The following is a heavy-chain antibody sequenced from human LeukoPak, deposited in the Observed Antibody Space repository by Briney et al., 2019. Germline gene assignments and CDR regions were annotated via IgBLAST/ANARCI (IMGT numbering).Heavy chain of an antibody. J-gene: IGHJ3*02. V-gene: IGHV3-23*01. CDR3: AKDREQRWLHLGAFDM. CDR2: ITGSGGNT. CDR1: GFTFSSYV. D-gene: IGHD5-24*01. Sequence: GGSLRLSCAASGFTFSSYVMSWVRQAPGKGLEWVSGITGSGGNTYYADSVKGRFTISRDNSKNRLYLRMNSLRAEDTAVYYCAKDREQRWLHLGAFDMWGQGTMVTVSS.